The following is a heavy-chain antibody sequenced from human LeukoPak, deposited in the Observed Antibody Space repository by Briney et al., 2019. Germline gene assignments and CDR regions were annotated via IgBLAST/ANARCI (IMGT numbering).Heavy chain of an antibody. D-gene: IGHD5-18*01. J-gene: IGHJ4*02. Sequence: PSETLSLTCTVSGGSISRDYWSWIRQPPGKGLEWIGTIYYSGSTKNNPSLKSRVTISVDTSKNQFSADTAVYYCAREVGGIQLFDCWGQGTLVTVSS. V-gene: IGHV4-59*01. CDR1: GGSISRDY. CDR3: AREVGGIQLFDC. CDR2: IYYSGST.